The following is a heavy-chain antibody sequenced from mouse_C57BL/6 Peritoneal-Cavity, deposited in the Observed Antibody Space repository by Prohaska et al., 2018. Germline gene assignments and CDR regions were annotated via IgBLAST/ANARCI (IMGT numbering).Heavy chain of an antibody. D-gene: IGHD1-1*01. J-gene: IGHJ2*01. CDR1: GYTFTSDW. Sequence: RPGSSVKLSCKASGYTFTSDWMEWVMQRPGKGLEWISNIYPYDRETHYNQKFKDKATLTVDKSSSTAYMQLSSLTSEDSAVYYCARDYDFDYWGQGTTLTVSS. CDR3: ARDYDFDY. CDR2: IYPYDRET. V-gene: IGHV1-61*01.